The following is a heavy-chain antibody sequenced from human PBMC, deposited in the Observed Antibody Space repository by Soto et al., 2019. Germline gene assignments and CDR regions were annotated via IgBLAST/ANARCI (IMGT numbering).Heavy chain of an antibody. CDR2: IKPDGSEK. Sequence: GGSLRLSCAASGFTFSRYWMSWVRQAPGKGLEWVANIKPDGSEKWYVDSVKGRFTISRDNAKSSLYLQMNSLRVEDTAVYYCARDPSFDILSGYYSDWGQGTLVTVSS. V-gene: IGHV3-7*05. CDR1: GFTFSRYW. J-gene: IGHJ4*02. CDR3: ARDPSFDILSGYYSD. D-gene: IGHD3-9*01.